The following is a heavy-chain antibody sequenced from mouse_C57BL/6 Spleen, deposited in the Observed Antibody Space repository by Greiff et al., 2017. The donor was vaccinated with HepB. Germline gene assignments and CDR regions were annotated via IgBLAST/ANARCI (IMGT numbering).Heavy chain of an antibody. J-gene: IGHJ4*01. D-gene: IGHD1-1*01. CDR1: GFTFSDYG. CDR2: ISSGSSTI. V-gene: IGHV5-17*01. Sequence: EVMLVESGGGLVKPGGSLKLSCAASGFTFSDYGMHWVRQAPEKGLEWVAYISSGSSTIYYADTVKGRFTISRDNAKNTLFLQMTSLRSEDTAMYYCAVYYGSSSLYYYAMDYWGQGTSVTVSS. CDR3: AVYYGSSSLYYYAMDY.